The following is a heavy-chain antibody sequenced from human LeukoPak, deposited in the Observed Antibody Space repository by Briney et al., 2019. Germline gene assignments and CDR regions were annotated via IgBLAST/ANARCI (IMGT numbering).Heavy chain of an antibody. J-gene: IGHJ4*02. Sequence: SETLSLTCTVSGGSVSSGSYYWSWIRQPPGKGLEWIGYIYYSGSTNYNPSLKSRVTISVDTSKNQFSLKLSSVTAADTAVYYCARAPGVAAAGGIDYWGQGTLVTVSS. CDR2: IYYSGST. V-gene: IGHV4-61*01. CDR3: ARAPGVAAAGGIDY. D-gene: IGHD6-13*01. CDR1: GGSVSSGSYY.